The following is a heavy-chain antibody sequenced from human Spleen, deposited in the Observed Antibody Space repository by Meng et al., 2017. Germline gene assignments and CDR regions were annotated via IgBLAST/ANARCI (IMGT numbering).Heavy chain of an antibody. CDR1: GFSFDYYA. J-gene: IGHJ3*02. CDR2: ITWNSGSV. Sequence: SLKISCAASGFSFDYYAMHWVRQAPGKGLEWVSSITWNSGSVGYADSVKDRFTISRDNAKNSLYLQMNSLRAEDTAVYYCARAMGATTYDAFDIWGQGTMVTVSS. V-gene: IGHV3-9*01. D-gene: IGHD1-26*01. CDR3: ARAMGATTYDAFDI.